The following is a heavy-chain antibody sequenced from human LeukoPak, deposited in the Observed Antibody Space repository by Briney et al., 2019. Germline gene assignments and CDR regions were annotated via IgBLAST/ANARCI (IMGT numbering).Heavy chain of an antibody. CDR1: GYSFTSYW. Sequence: GESLKISCKGSGYSFTSYWIGWVRQMPGKGLEWMGIIYPGDSDTRYSPSFQGQVTISADKSISTAYLQRSSLKASDTAMYYCARQVAATPYYYGMDVWGQGTTVTVSS. CDR2: IYPGDSDT. V-gene: IGHV5-51*01. J-gene: IGHJ6*02. CDR3: ARQVAATPYYYGMDV. D-gene: IGHD2-15*01.